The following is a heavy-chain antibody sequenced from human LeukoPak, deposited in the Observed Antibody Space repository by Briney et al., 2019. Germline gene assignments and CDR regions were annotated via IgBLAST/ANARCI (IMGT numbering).Heavy chain of an antibody. J-gene: IGHJ4*02. CDR3: ARVRATNSSGYFFDY. CDR2: ISWNSGYI. Sequence: SLRLSCSASGFPFCNYAMHWVRQASGKGLELLSIISWNSGYIGYADSVKGRFTISRDNAKKSLDLQMNSLRDEDTAFYYCARVRATNSSGYFFDYWGQGTLVTVSS. V-gene: IGHV3-9*01. D-gene: IGHD3-22*01. CDR1: GFPFCNYA.